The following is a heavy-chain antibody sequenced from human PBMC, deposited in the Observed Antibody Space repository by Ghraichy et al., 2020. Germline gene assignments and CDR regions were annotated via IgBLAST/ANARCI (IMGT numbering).Heavy chain of an antibody. V-gene: IGHV3-66*01. CDR3: AARRLNFFDY. CDR1: GFTVSSNY. Sequence: SLILSCAASGFTVSSNYMSWVRQAPGKGLECVSLINSGGSTYYADSVKGRLTISRDNSKNTLYLQMNSLRAEDTAVYYCAARRLNFFDYWGQGTLVTVSS. CDR2: INSGGST. J-gene: IGHJ4*02. D-gene: IGHD3-16*01.